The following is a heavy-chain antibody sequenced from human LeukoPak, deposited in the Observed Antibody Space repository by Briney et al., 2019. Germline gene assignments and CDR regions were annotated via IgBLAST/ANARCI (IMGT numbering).Heavy chain of an antibody. V-gene: IGHV3-30*04. CDR3: ATGSGSY. D-gene: IGHD1-26*01. J-gene: IGHJ4*02. Sequence: GSLRLSCAASGFTFSSYVMHWVRQAPGKGLEWVAIISYDGSNEYYADSVKGRFTISRDNSKNTLYLQMNSLRAEDTAVYYCATGSGSYWGQGTLVTVSS. CDR2: ISYDGSNE. CDR1: GFTFSSYV.